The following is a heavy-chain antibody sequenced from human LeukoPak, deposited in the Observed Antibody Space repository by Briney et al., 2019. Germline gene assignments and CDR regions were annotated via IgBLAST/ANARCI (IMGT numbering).Heavy chain of an antibody. J-gene: IGHJ4*02. D-gene: IGHD6-13*01. CDR3: AAAARTFDY. Sequence: ASVKVSCKASGYTFTSYDINWVRQATGQGLEWMGWMNPNSGGTNYAQKFQGRVTMTRDTSISTAYMELSRLRSDDTAVYYCAAAARTFDYWGQGTLVTVSS. V-gene: IGHV1-2*02. CDR1: GYTFTSYD. CDR2: MNPNSGGT.